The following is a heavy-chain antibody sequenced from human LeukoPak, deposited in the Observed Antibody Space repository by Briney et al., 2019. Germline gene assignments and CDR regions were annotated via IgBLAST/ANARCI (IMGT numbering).Heavy chain of an antibody. CDR1: GGTFSSYA. CDR2: IIPIFGTA. CDR3: ARDRAYYYDSRCQNDY. Sequence: SVKVSCKASGGTFSSYAISWVRQAPGQGLEWMGGIIPIFGTANYAQKFQGRVTITTDESTSTAYMELSSLGSEDTAVYYCARDRAYYYDSRCQNDYWGQGTLVTVSS. J-gene: IGHJ4*02. D-gene: IGHD3-22*01. V-gene: IGHV1-69*05.